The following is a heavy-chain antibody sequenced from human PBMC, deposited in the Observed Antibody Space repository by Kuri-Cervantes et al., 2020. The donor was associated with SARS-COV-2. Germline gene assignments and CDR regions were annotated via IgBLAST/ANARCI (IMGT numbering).Heavy chain of an antibody. Sequence: GESLKISCAASGFTFSSYSMNWVRQAPGKGLEWVSSISSSGSYIYYADSVKGRFTISRDNAKNSLYLQMNSLRAEDTAVYYCARKGADYWGQGTLVTVSS. CDR2: ISSSGSYI. J-gene: IGHJ4*02. CDR1: GFTFSSYS. D-gene: IGHD3-16*01. CDR3: ARKGADY. V-gene: IGHV3-21*01.